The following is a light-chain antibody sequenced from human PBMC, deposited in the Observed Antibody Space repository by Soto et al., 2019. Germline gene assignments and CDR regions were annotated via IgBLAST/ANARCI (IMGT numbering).Light chain of an antibody. CDR2: DAS. Sequence: IVLTHSQATMSLSPGERETLSCMPSQSVSSYLAWYQQKPGQAPRLLIYDASNRATGIPARFSGSGSGTDFTLTISSLEPEDFAVYYCQQRSNWPPIIFGQGPRRE. CDR3: QQRSNWPPII. J-gene: IGKJ5*01. CDR1: QSVSSY. V-gene: IGKV3-11*01.